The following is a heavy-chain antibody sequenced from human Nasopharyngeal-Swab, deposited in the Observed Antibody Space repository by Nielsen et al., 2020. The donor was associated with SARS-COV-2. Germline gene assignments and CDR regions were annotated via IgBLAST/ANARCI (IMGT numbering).Heavy chain of an antibody. D-gene: IGHD3-22*01. CDR3: ARDLGGYYDSSGIYFDY. V-gene: IGHV3-21*01. J-gene: IGHJ4*02. CDR2: ISSSSSYI. Sequence: VRQAPGKGLEWVSSISSSSSYIYYADSVKGRFTISRDNAKNSLYLQMNSLRAEDTAVYYCARDLGGYYDSSGIYFDYWGQGTLVTVSS.